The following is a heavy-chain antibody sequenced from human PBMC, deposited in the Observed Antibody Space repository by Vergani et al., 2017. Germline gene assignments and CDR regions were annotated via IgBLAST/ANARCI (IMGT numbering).Heavy chain of an antibody. CDR1: GFTFSSYG. CDR2: IWYDGSNK. J-gene: IGHJ4*02. CDR3: AREGSNSYAFDY. Sequence: QVQLVESGGGVVQPGRSLRLSCAASGFTFSSYGMHWVRPAPGKGLEWVAVIWYDGSNKYYADSVKGRFTISRDNSKNTLYLQMNSLRAEDTAVYYCAREGSNSYAFDYWGQGTLVTVSS. D-gene: IGHD5-18*01. V-gene: IGHV3-33*01.